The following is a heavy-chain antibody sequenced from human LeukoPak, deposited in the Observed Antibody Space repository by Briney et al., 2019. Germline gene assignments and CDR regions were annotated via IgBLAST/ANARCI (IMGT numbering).Heavy chain of an antibody. V-gene: IGHV3-9*01. CDR1: GFTFDDYA. Sequence: GGSLRLSCAASGFTFDDYAMHWVRQAPGKGLEWVSGISWNSGSIGYADSVKGRFTISRDNAKNSLYLQMNSLRAEDTALYYGAKARGLVAAPLGYWGQGTLVTVSS. J-gene: IGHJ4*02. CDR2: ISWNSGSI. CDR3: AKARGLVAAPLGY. D-gene: IGHD2-15*01.